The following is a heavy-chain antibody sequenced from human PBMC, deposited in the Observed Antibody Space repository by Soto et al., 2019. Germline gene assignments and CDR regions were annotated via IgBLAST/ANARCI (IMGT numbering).Heavy chain of an antibody. CDR3: ARDGIREGVAPSSIAARLGY. V-gene: IGHV3-48*02. J-gene: IGHJ4*02. CDR2: ISSSSSTI. D-gene: IGHD6-6*01. CDR1: GFTFISYS. Sequence: GGSLRLSCAASGFTFISYSMNWVRQAPGKGLEWVSYISSSSSTIYYADSVKGRFTISRDNAKNSLYLQMNSLRDEDTAVYYCARDGIREGVAPSSIAARLGYWGQGTLVTVSS.